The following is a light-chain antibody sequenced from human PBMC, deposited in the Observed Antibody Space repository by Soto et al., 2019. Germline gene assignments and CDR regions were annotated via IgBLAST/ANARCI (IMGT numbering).Light chain of an antibody. Sequence: QSALTQPASVSVSPGQSITISCTGSSSDAGAYKYVSWYQQYPTKAPQLIMYDVNHRPSGVSNRFSGSKSGNTASLTISGLQVEDEAVYYCISFTSSNTYVFGSGTKVTVL. CDR2: DVN. CDR1: SSDAGAYKY. V-gene: IGLV2-14*03. CDR3: ISFTSSNTYV. J-gene: IGLJ1*01.